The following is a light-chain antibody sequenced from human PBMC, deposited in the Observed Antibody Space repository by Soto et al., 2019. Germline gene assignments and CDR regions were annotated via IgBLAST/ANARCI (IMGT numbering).Light chain of an antibody. Sequence: QSALTQPASVAGSPGQSITVSCTGSSSDVGSYNLVSWFQQHPGKAPKLIIYEGSKRPSGVSNRFSGSKYGNTASLTISGLQAEDEADYYCCSYAGSHTYVFGGGTKVTVL. J-gene: IGLJ2*01. CDR3: CSYAGSHTYV. CDR1: SSDVGSYNL. CDR2: EGS. V-gene: IGLV2-23*01.